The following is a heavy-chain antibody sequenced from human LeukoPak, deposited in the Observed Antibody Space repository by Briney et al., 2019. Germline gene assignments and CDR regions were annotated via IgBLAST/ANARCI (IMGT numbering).Heavy chain of an antibody. CDR2: ISAGGGST. CDR3: AKDAAGPEY. CDR1: GPTFSDYS. D-gene: IGHD6-13*01. V-gene: IGHV3-23*01. Sequence: GGSLRLSCAASGPTFSDYSMTWVRQAPGKGLFWVSGISAGGGSTYYADSVKGRFSISRDNSRNTLYLQMNSLRAEDTAVYYCAKDAAGPEYWGQGTLVTVSS. J-gene: IGHJ4*02.